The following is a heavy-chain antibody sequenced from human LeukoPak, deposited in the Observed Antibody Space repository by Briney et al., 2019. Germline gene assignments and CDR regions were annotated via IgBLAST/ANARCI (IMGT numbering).Heavy chain of an antibody. Sequence: SVKVSCKASGGTFSNYAISWVRQAPGQGLEWMGGIIPISGTANYAQKLQDRVTITADVSTTTAYMELSSLRSEDTAVYYCATYCSSTSCYTWGYYFDYWGQGTLVTVSS. J-gene: IGHJ4*02. V-gene: IGHV1-69*13. D-gene: IGHD2-2*01. CDR1: GGTFSNYA. CDR2: IIPISGTA. CDR3: ATYCSSTSCYTWGYYFDY.